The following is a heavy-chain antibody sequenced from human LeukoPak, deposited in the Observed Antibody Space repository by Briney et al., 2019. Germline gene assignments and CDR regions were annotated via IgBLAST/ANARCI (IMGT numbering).Heavy chain of an antibody. Sequence: PSETMSLTCTVSGGSISTYYWSWIRQPPGKGLEWIGYIYYSGSTNYNPSLKSRVTISVDTSKNQFSLKLSSVTAADTAVYYCARMKGSSGYYPFDYWGQGTLVTVSS. J-gene: IGHJ4*02. CDR2: IYYSGST. V-gene: IGHV4-59*01. CDR3: ARMKGSSGYYPFDY. D-gene: IGHD3-22*01. CDR1: GGSISTYY.